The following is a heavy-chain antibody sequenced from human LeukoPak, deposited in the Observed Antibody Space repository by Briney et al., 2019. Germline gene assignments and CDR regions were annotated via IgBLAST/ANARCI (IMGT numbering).Heavy chain of an antibody. CDR2: VDPNSGGT. D-gene: IGHD4-17*01. V-gene: IGHV1-2*02. J-gene: IGHJ4*02. CDR3: ARDNYGRLDY. Sequence: ASVKVSCKASGYTFTGYYMHWVRQAPGQGLEWMGWVDPNSGGTISAQKFQGRVTMTKDTSISTVYMELNRLTSDDTALYYCARDNYGRLDYWGQGTLVTVSS. CDR1: GYTFTGYY.